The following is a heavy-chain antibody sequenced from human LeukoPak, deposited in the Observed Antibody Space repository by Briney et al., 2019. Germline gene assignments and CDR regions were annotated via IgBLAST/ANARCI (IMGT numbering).Heavy chain of an antibody. V-gene: IGHV4-34*01. Sequence: SESLSLTCGVHGVSVTGYYWSWIRQPPGEALQWIGEIDPSGSTIENPSLKSRVTLSVDTSMNQLFLTLTSVTAADAATYYCARIRCGPTQHRCYNHWGRGALVTVSS. CDR1: GVSVTGYY. CDR3: ARIRCGPTQHRCYNH. J-gene: IGHJ5*02. CDR2: IDPSGST. D-gene: IGHD2-8*01.